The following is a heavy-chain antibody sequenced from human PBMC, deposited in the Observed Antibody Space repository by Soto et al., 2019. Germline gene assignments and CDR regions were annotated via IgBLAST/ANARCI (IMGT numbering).Heavy chain of an antibody. Sequence: GSLRLSCSACGFTFSTYSFNWLRPAPGKGLEWVSYIRGDSGTILYADSVKGRFTISRDNAKNQFSLKLSSVTAADTAVYYCAGGSGSYYNEYYYYYGMDVWGQGTTVTVS. V-gene: IGHV3-48*01. J-gene: IGHJ6*02. CDR1: GFTFSTYS. CDR2: IRGDSGTI. CDR3: AGGSGSYYNEYYYYYGMDV. D-gene: IGHD3-10*01.